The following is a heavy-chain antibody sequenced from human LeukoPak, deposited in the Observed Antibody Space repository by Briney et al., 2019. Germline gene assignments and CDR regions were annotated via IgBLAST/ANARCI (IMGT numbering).Heavy chain of an antibody. J-gene: IGHJ6*02. CDR3: ARVRDVVVAATDYYYYGMDV. D-gene: IGHD2-15*01. V-gene: IGHV3-30*04. CDR2: ISHDGSNK. CDR1: GFTFSNYA. Sequence: GGSLRLSCAAPGFTFSNYAMYWVRQAPGKGLEWVAVISHDGSNKYYADSVEGRFTISRDDSKNTLYLQMSSVRAEDTAVYYCARVRDVVVAATDYYYYGMDVWGQGTTVTVSS.